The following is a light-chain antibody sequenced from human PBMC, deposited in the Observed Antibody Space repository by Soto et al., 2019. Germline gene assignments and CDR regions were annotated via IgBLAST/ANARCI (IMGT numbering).Light chain of an antibody. J-gene: IGLJ1*01. Sequence: QSALTQPRSVSGSPGQSVTISCTGTSSDVGGYSYVSWFQQHPGKAPKLMIYDVSKRPSGVPDRFSGSQSGHTASLTISGLQPEDEADYYCCSFAGSYTLYVFGTGTKVTVL. CDR1: SSDVGGYSY. V-gene: IGLV2-11*01. CDR2: DVS. CDR3: CSFAGSYTLYV.